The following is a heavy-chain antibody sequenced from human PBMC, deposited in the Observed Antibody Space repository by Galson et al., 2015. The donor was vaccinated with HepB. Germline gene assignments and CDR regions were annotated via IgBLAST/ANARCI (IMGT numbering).Heavy chain of an antibody. Sequence: SLRLSCAVPGFSLSAYSMSWVRQAPGKGLEWISYISSQSWTIYHADSVKGRFTISRDNARNSLDLQMTSLRAEDTAAYYCARGSGPTGNHYWYFDLWGRGTLVTVSS. CDR3: ARGSGPTGNHYWYFDL. CDR2: ISSQSWTI. V-gene: IGHV3-48*01. J-gene: IGHJ2*01. D-gene: IGHD1-14*01. CDR1: GFSLSAYS.